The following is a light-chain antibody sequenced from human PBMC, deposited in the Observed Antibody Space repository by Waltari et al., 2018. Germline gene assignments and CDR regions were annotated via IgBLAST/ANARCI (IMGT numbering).Light chain of an antibody. CDR1: QSISSW. CDR3: LQYSSSPYS. J-gene: IGKJ2*03. Sequence: DIQMTQSPSSLSASVGDTVTLTCRASQSISSWLDWYQQKPGKAPKLLIYKASSLQSGVPSRFSGSGSGTDFTLTISSLQPEDFATYYCLQYSSSPYSFGQGTKVEIK. CDR2: KAS. V-gene: IGKV1-12*01.